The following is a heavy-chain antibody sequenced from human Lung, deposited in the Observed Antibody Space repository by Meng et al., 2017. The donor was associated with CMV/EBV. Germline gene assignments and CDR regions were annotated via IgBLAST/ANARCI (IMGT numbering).Heavy chain of an antibody. V-gene: IGHV3-15*01. CDR1: GFTFSNAW. Sequence: GGSLRLSCAASGFTFSNAWMSWVRQAPGKGLEWVGRIKSKTDGGTTDYAAPVKGRFTISRDDSKNTLYLQMNSLKTEDTAVYYCTAWRIYCSSTSCHWGGMDVWGQGTTVTVSS. D-gene: IGHD2-2*01. J-gene: IGHJ6*02. CDR3: TAWRIYCSSTSCHWGGMDV. CDR2: IKSKTDGGTT.